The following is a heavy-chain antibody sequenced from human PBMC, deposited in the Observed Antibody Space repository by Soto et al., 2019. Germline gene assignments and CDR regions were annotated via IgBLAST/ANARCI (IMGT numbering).Heavy chain of an antibody. V-gene: IGHV1-8*01. CDR2: MNPNSGNT. J-gene: IGHJ4*02. CDR1: GYTFTSYD. Sequence: QVQLVQSGAEVKKPGASVKVSCKASGYTFTSYDINWVRQATGQGLEWMGWMNPNSGNTGYAQKFQGRVTMTRNTSISTAYMELSSLRSEDTAVYYCARGTPKYYYDSSGYSPENDYWGQGTLGTVS. CDR3: ARGTPKYYYDSSGYSPENDY. D-gene: IGHD3-22*01.